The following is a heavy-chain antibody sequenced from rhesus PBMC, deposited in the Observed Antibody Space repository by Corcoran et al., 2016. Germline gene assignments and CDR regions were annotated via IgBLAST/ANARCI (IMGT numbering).Heavy chain of an antibody. CDR1: GYSFTTYG. CDR3: ARKSNLEYFEF. Sequence: QVQLVQSGPEVKQPGASVKVSCKASGYSFTTYGMNWVRQAPGQGLEWMGWMNTDTGNPTYAQGFTERFVFSMDTSISTVYLQISSLKAEDTAVYYCARKSNLEYFEFWGQGALVTVSS. D-gene: IGHD4-23*01. CDR2: MNTDTGNP. V-gene: IGHV7-1*01. J-gene: IGHJ1*01.